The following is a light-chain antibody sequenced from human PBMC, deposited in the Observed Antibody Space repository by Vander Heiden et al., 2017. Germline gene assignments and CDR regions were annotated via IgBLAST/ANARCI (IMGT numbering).Light chain of an antibody. J-gene: IGKJ1*01. CDR2: DAS. V-gene: IGKV1-5*01. CDR3: QQNSIDSLT. CDR1: QSSTTW. Sequence: DIPMTQSPSTLSASVGDRVTIPCRASQSSTTWLAWYQQKPGKAPKLLIYDASKLQRGVPAMCSGSGSGTDFSLNISIVHPDDVATYYRQQNSIDSLTFGQGTKVEI.